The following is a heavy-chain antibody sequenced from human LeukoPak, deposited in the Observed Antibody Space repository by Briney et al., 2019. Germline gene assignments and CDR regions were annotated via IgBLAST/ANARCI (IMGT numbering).Heavy chain of an antibody. D-gene: IGHD3-3*01. CDR3: ARVTLFGYYFDY. V-gene: IGHV3-11*01. Sequence: GGSLRLSCAASGFGFSDYYMSWIRQAPGKGLEWVSYISSGDTSIYYADSMKGRFTVSRDNAKNSLYLQMNSLRVEDTAVYYCARVTLFGYYFDYWGQGTLVTVSS. J-gene: IGHJ4*02. CDR1: GFGFSDYY. CDR2: ISSGDTSI.